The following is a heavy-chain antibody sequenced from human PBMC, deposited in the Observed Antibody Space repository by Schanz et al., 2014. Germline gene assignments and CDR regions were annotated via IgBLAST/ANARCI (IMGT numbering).Heavy chain of an antibody. CDR3: ARGPLGTSP. D-gene: IGHD5-12*01. CDR1: GGTFSSDT. J-gene: IGHJ5*02. Sequence: QVHLVQSGAEVKKPGSSVKVSCKASGGTFSSDTFSWVRQAPGQGLEWMGWISTYTGNTNYAQRLQDRVTMTTDTSTSTAYMELRSLKSEDTAVYYCARGPLGTSPWGQGTLVTVSS. CDR2: ISTYTGNT. V-gene: IGHV1-18*01.